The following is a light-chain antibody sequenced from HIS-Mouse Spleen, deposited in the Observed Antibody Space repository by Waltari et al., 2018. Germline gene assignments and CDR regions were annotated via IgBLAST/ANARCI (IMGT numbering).Light chain of an antibody. Sequence: SYELTQPLSVSVALGQTARITCGGNNIGSKNVHWYQQKPGQAPVLVIHRDSNRPSGIPEGFSGSNSGNTATLTISRAQAGDEADYYCQVWDSSTVVFGGGTKLTVL. CDR2: RDS. J-gene: IGLJ2*01. V-gene: IGLV3-9*01. CDR3: QVWDSSTVV. CDR1: NIGSKN.